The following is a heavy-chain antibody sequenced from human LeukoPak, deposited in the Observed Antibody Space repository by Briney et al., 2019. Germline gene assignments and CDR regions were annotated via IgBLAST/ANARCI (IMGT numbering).Heavy chain of an antibody. CDR1: GGSISSSSYY. CDR2: IYYSGST. J-gene: IGHJ3*02. D-gene: IGHD3-22*01. Sequence: PSETLSLTCTVSGGSISSSSYYWAWIRQPPGKGLEWIGSIYYSGSTYYNPSLKSRVTISVDTSKNQFSLKLSSVTAADTAVYYCARASITMIVVVTLDAFDIWGQGTMVTVSS. V-gene: IGHV4-39*07. CDR3: ARASITMIVVVTLDAFDI.